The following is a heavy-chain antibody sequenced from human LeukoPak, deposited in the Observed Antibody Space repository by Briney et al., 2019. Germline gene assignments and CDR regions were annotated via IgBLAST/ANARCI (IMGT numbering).Heavy chain of an antibody. V-gene: IGHV5-51*01. D-gene: IGHD4-17*01. CDR2: IYPGYSDT. CDR3: ARQRGDYGDYLHDY. CDR1: GYSFTSYW. J-gene: IGHJ4*02. Sequence: GESLEISCKGSGYSFTSYWIGLVRQMPGKGLEWMGIIYPGYSDTRYSPSFQGQVTISAAKSISTPYLQWSSLKASDTAMYYCARQRGDYGDYLHDYWGQGTLVTVSS.